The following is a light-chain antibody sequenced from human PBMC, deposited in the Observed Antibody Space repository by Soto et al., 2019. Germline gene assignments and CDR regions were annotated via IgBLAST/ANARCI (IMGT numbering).Light chain of an antibody. CDR1: QSVTTN. V-gene: IGKV3-15*01. Sequence: EIVMTQSPATLSVSPGERATLSCRASQSVTTNLAWYQQKPGQTPRLVIYAASTRATGVPVRFTGSGSGTEFTLTISSLQSEDFGVYYYQQYHKWPPLTFGGGTKVDIK. CDR3: QQYHKWPPLT. CDR2: AAS. J-gene: IGKJ4*01.